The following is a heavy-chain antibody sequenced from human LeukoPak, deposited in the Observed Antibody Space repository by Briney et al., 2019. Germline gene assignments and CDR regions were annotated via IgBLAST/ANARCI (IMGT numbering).Heavy chain of an antibody. J-gene: IGHJ4*02. CDR1: GFTFSSYW. V-gene: IGHV3-7*01. CDR2: IKQDGSEK. Sequence: GGSLRLSCAASGFTFSSYWMSWVRQAPGKGLEWVANIKQDGSEKYYVDSVKGRFTISGDNAKNSLYLQMNSLRAEDTAVYYCARVQRGYSYGLDYWGQGTLVTVSS. D-gene: IGHD5-18*01. CDR3: ARVQRGYSYGLDY.